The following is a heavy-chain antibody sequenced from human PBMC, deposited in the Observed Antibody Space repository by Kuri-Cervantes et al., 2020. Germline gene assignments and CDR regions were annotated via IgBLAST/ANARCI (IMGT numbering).Heavy chain of an antibody. CDR3: ARGQGAILALLDI. Sequence: LRLSCTVSGGSISSGGYYWSWIRQHPGKGLEWIGYIYYSGCTYYNPSLKSRVTISVDTSKNQFSLKLSSVTAADTAVYYCARGQGAILALLDIWGQGTTVTVSS. V-gene: IGHV4-31*03. CDR2: IYYSGCT. D-gene: IGHD3-3*01. J-gene: IGHJ6*02. CDR1: GGSISSGGYY.